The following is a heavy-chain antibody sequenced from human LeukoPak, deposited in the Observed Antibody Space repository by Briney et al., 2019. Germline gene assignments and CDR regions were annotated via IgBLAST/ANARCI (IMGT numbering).Heavy chain of an antibody. V-gene: IGHV3-23*01. CDR2: ISGSGGNT. J-gene: IGHJ4*02. CDR3: AKDPTDSRGYYLYYFDF. Sequence: GGSLRLSCAASGITFSRYVMSWFRQAPGKGLEWVSLISGSGGNTYYADSVKGRFTISRDNSKDTLYLQMNSLRAEDTAVYYCAKDPTDSRGYYLYYFDFWGQGTLVTVSS. CDR1: GITFSRYV. D-gene: IGHD3-22*01.